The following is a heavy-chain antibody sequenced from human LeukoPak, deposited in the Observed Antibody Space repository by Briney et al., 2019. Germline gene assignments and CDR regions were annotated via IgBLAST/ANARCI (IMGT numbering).Heavy chain of an antibody. Sequence: GESLKISCQGSGYSFTSYWIGWVRQMPGKGLEWMGIIYPGDSDTRYSPSFQGQVTISADKSISTAYLQWSSLKASDTAMYYCARQNYYDSSGYYRYSYFDYWGQGTLVTVSS. CDR1: GYSFTSYW. CDR3: ARQNYYDSSGYYRYSYFDY. CDR2: IYPGDSDT. V-gene: IGHV5-51*01. D-gene: IGHD3-22*01. J-gene: IGHJ4*02.